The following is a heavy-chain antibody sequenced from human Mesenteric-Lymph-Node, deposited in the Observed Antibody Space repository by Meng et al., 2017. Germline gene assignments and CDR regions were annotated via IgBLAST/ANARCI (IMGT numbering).Heavy chain of an antibody. V-gene: IGHV4-34*01. CDR3: ARDVGRGSYFDY. J-gene: IGHJ4*02. CDR1: GGSFSGYY. Sequence: SETLSLTCAVYGGSFSGYYWSWIRQPPGKGLEWIGEINHSGSTNYNPSLKSRVTISVDTSKNQFSLKLTSVSAADTGVYYCARDVGRGSYFDYWGQGTLVTVSS. D-gene: IGHD1-26*01. CDR2: INHSGST.